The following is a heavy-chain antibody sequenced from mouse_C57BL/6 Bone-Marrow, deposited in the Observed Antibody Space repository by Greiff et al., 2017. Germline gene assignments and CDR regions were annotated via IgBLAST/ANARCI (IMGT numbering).Heavy chain of an antibody. J-gene: IGHJ3*01. V-gene: IGHV1-5*01. D-gene: IGHD2-4*01. CDR1: GYTFTSYW. CDR3: TRWDYYDYDEGGFAY. Sequence: VQLQQSGTVLARPGASVKMSCKTSGYTFTSYWMHWVKQRPGQGLEWIGAIYPGNSDTSYNQKFKGKAKLTAVTSASTAYMELSSLTNEDSAVYYCTRWDYYDYDEGGFAYWGQGTLVTVSA. CDR2: IYPGNSDT.